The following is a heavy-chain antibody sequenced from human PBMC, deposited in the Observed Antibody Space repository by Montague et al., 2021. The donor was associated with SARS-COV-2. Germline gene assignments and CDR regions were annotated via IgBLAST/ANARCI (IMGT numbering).Heavy chain of an antibody. CDR1: GGSFKNYY. V-gene: IGHV4-59*01. CDR3: ARVFDNSGYALDY. Sequence: SETLFLTCTVSGGSFKNYYWSWIRQPPGKGLEWIGYVHHDGSSGSANYNPSVWSRVTISVDTSKKQFSLHLSSVTPADTAVYFCARVFDNSGYALDYWGQGTQVTVSS. J-gene: IGHJ4*02. CDR2: VHHDGSSGSA. D-gene: IGHD5-12*01.